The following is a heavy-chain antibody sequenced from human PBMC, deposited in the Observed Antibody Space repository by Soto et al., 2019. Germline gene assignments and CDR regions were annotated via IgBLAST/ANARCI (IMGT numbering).Heavy chain of an antibody. Sequence: ETLSLTCTVSGGSVTNSSYYWGWIRQSPGKGLEWIGSVYYRGRSYSKSSVKSRVTISVDTSENRFSLSLNSVTASDTAVYFCVSQRTTVPTQAYFDYWGPGALVTVSS. CDR2: VYYRGRS. V-gene: IGHV4-39*01. CDR3: VSQRTTVPTQAYFDY. CDR1: GGSVTNSSYY. J-gene: IGHJ4*02. D-gene: IGHD4-17*01.